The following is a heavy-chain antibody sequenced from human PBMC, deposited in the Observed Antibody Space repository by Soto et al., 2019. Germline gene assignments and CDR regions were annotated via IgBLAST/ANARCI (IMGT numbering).Heavy chain of an antibody. D-gene: IGHD6-19*01. V-gene: IGHV3-33*01. CDR3: ATTIQWLVLDY. Sequence: PGGSLRLSCAASGFTFSSYGMHWVRQAPGKGLEWVAVIWYDGSNKYYADSVKGRFTISRGNSKNTLYLQMNSLRAEDTAVYYCATTIQWLVLDYWGQGTLVTVSS. J-gene: IGHJ4*02. CDR2: IWYDGSNK. CDR1: GFTFSSYG.